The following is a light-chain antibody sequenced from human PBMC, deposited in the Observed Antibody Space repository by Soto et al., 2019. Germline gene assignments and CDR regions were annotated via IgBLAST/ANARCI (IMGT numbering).Light chain of an antibody. J-gene: IGKJ1*01. V-gene: IGKV1-5*01. CDR1: QGLSSR. CDR2: DVS. Sequence: DIQMTPSPSSVSASEGDSVHITCRASQGLSSRLVWSQPNPGKAPKLLIYDVSSLQSGVPSRFSGSGSGTEFTLTISSLQPDDFATYYCQHYKMYSPWTFGQGTKVDIK. CDR3: QHYKMYSPWT.